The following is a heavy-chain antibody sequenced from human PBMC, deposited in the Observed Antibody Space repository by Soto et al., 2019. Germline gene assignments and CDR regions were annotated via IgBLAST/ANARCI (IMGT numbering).Heavy chain of an antibody. CDR1: GFTFKTYN. CDR3: ARDPSPDSSGWYYFDY. CDR2: IGTSGTPV. V-gene: IGHV3-48*02. D-gene: IGHD6-19*01. Sequence: PGGSLRLSCAASGFTFKTYNMNWVRQAPGKGLEWVSYIGTSGTPVYYADSVKGRFTIFRDNAKNSLFLQMHSLRDEDTALYFCARDPSPDSSGWYYFDYWGKGTLVTVSS. J-gene: IGHJ4*02.